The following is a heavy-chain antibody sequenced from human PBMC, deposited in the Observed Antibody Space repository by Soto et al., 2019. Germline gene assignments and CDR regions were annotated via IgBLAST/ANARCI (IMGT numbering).Heavy chain of an antibody. CDR3: AKVTKRAAAGRYEYYKYGMDV. CDR1: GFAFSTYA. CDR2: ISGSGGIS. J-gene: IGHJ6*02. D-gene: IGHD6-13*01. V-gene: IGHV3-23*01. Sequence: EVHLLESGGALEHPGGSLRLSCAASGFAFSTYAMTWVRQAPGKGLEWVSVISGSGGISYYAASVKGRFTISRDNSKNTLFLQMNGLRAEDTAVYYCAKVTKRAAAGRYEYYKYGMDVWGQGTTVTVSS.